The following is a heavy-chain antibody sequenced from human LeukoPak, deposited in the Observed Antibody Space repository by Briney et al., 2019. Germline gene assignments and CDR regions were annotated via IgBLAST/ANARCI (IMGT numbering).Heavy chain of an antibody. D-gene: IGHD4-17*01. CDR3: AGDARDYGGYYFDS. CDR2: IYSGGST. V-gene: IGHV3-66*01. CDR1: GFTVSSNY. J-gene: IGHJ4*02. Sequence: GGSLRLSCAASGFTVSSNYMSWVRQAPGKGLEWVSVIYSGGSTYYADSVKGRFTISRDNSKNTLYLQMNSLRAEDTAVYYCAGDARDYGGYYFDSWGQGTRVTVSP.